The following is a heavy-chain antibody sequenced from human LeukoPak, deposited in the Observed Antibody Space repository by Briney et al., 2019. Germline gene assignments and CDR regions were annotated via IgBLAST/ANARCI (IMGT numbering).Heavy chain of an antibody. CDR1: GGSISSYY. CDR3: ARAENRTPYCDY. CDR2: IYYSGST. Sequence: SETLSLTCTVSGGSISSYYWSWIRQPPGKGLEWIGYIYYSGSTNYNPSLKSRVTISVDTSKNQFSLKLSSVTAADTAVYYCARAENRTPYCDYWGQGTLVTVSS. D-gene: IGHD1-14*01. V-gene: IGHV4-59*01. J-gene: IGHJ4*02.